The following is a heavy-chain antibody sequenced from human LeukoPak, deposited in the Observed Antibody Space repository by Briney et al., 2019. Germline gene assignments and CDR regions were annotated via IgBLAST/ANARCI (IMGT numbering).Heavy chain of an antibody. CDR2: VNWNGGST. Sequence: GGSLRLSCAASGFTFDDYGMSWVRQAPGKGLEWVSGVNWNGGSTGYADSVKGRFTISRDNAKNSLYLQMNSLRAEDTAFYYCARDLGPIVVPAAQRNEYFQHWGQGTVVTVSS. J-gene: IGHJ1*01. D-gene: IGHD2-2*01. V-gene: IGHV3-20*04. CDR1: GFTFDDYG. CDR3: ARDLGPIVVPAAQRNEYFQH.